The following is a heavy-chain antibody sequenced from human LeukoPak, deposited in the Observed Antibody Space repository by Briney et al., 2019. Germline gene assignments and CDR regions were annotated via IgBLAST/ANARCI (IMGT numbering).Heavy chain of an antibody. J-gene: IGHJ4*02. CDR2: ISYDGSNK. CDR1: GFTFSSYG. Sequence: HPGGSLRLSCAASGFTFSSYGMHWVRQAPGKGLEWVAVISYDGSNKYYADSVKGRFTISRDNSKNTLYLQMNSLRAEDAAVYYCATEGSFDYWGQGTLVTVSS. V-gene: IGHV3-30*03. CDR3: ATEGSFDY.